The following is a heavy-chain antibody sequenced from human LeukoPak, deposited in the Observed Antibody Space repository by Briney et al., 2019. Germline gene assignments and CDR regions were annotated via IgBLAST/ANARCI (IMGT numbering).Heavy chain of an antibody. CDR2: IYYSGST. CDR3: ARDTTGA. CDR1: GGSISSYY. J-gene: IGHJ5*02. Sequence: SETLSLTCTVSGGSISSYYWSWIRQPPGKGLEWIGYIYYSGSTNYNPSLKSRVTISVDTSKNQFSLKLSSVTAADTAVYYCARDTTGAWGQGTLVTVSS. V-gene: IGHV4-59*01. D-gene: IGHD1-14*01.